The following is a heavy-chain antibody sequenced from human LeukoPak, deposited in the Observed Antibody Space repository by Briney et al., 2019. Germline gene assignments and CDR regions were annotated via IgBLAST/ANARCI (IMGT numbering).Heavy chain of an antibody. D-gene: IGHD2-8*02. V-gene: IGHV3-7*03. CDR3: VRWGAWSSFDY. J-gene: IGHJ4*02. CDR1: GFIFSGYW. CDR2: IKQDGSEK. Sequence: GGSLRLSCVGSGFIFSGYWMSWVRQAPGKGLEWVANIKQDGSEKYYADSVRGRFNISRENTKNSLSLQMNSLTVDDTAVYYCVRWGAWSSFDYWGQGTPVTVST.